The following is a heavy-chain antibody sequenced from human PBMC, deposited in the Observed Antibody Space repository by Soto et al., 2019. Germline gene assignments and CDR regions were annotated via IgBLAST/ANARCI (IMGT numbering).Heavy chain of an antibody. J-gene: IGHJ6*03. CDR1: GGSISSYY. CDR3: AGYSSSSLGARRYYYYYYMDF. V-gene: IGHV4-59*08. Sequence: SETLSLICTVSGGSISSYYWSWIRQPPGKGLECIGYIYYSGRTNYNPSLKSRVTISVDTSKNQYSLKLSSVTAADTAVYYCAGYSSSSLGARRYYYYYYMDFWGKGTTVTVSS. CDR2: IYYSGRT. D-gene: IGHD6-6*01.